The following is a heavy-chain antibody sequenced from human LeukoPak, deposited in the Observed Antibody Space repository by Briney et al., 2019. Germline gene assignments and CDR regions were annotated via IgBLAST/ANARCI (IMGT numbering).Heavy chain of an antibody. J-gene: IGHJ4*02. CDR1: GFTFSSYA. CDR2: ISGSGGST. V-gene: IGHV3-23*01. Sequence: GGSLRLSCAASGFTFSSYAMSWVRHAQGKELEWVSAISGSGGSTYYADSVKGRFTISRDNSKNTLYLQMNSLRAEDTAVYYCAACDSNDFWSGYYRGPYFDYWGQGTLVTVSS. D-gene: IGHD3-3*01. CDR3: AACDSNDFWSGYYRGPYFDY.